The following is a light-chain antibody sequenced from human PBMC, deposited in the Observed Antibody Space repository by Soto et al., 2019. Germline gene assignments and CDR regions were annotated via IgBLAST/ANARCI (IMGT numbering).Light chain of an antibody. J-gene: IGLJ3*02. CDR3: QTWATGIRV. V-gene: IGLV4-69*01. CDR2: VNSDGSH. Sequence: QLVLTQSPSASASLGASVKLTCTLSSGHSSFAIAWHQQQPEKGPRYLMKVNSDGSHNKGDGIPDRFSGSSSGAERYLTISSLQSEDGADYYCQTWATGIRVFGGGTKLTVL. CDR1: SGHSSFA.